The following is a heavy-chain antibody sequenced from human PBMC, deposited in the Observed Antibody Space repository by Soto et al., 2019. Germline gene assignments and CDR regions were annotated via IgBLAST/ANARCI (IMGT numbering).Heavy chain of an antibody. J-gene: IGHJ3*02. CDR1: GFTFSSYA. D-gene: IGHD2-2*01. Sequence: GGSLRLSCAASGFTFSSYAMSCVRQAPGKGLEWVSAISGSGGSTYYADSVKGRFTISRDNSKNTLYLQMNSLRAEDTAVYYCAKARGYQLLTDAFDIWGQGTMVTVSS. CDR3: AKARGYQLLTDAFDI. V-gene: IGHV3-23*01. CDR2: ISGSGGST.